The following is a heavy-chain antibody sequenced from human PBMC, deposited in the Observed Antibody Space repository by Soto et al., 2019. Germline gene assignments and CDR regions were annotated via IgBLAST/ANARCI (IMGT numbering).Heavy chain of an antibody. Sequence: ASVKVSCKASGYTFTSYGISWVRQAPGQGLEWMGWISAYNGNTNYAQKLQGRVTMTTDTSTSTAYMELRSLRSDDTAVYYCARAYYDYGDYYFDYWGQGTLVTVSS. V-gene: IGHV1-18*01. CDR1: GYTFTSYG. J-gene: IGHJ4*02. CDR3: ARAYYDYGDYYFDY. D-gene: IGHD4-17*01. CDR2: ISAYNGNT.